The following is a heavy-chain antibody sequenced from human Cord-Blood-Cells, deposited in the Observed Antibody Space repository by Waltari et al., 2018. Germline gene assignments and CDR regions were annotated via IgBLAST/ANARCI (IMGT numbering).Heavy chain of an antibody. J-gene: IGHJ4*02. D-gene: IGHD3-16*01. CDR1: GFTFSSYA. V-gene: IGHV3-23*04. CDR3: AKGTSFTFGGVTRPPFDY. CDR2: ISGSGGST. Sequence: EVQLVASGGGLVQPGGSLRLSCAASGFTFSSYALSWVRPAPGKGLEWVSAISGSGGSTYYADSVKGRFTISRDNSKNTLYLQMNSLRAEDTAVYYCAKGTSFTFGGVTRPPFDYWGQGTLVTVSS.